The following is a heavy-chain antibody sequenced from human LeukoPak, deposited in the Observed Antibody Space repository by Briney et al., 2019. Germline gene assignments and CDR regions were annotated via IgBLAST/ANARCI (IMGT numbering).Heavy chain of an antibody. CDR1: GFTFSSYA. Sequence: GGSLRLSCAASGFTFSSYAMYWVRQAPGKGLEWVSGIFGSGGSTHYADSVKGRFTISRDNSKNTVYLQTNSLRAEDTAVYYCAKTTTGYSSGRFPGWPVDYWGQGTLVAVSS. V-gene: IGHV3-23*01. CDR2: IFGSGGST. J-gene: IGHJ4*02. CDR3: AKTTTGYSSGRFPGWPVDY. D-gene: IGHD6-19*01.